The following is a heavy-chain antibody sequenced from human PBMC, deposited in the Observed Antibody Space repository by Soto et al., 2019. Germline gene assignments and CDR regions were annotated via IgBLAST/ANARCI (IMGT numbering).Heavy chain of an antibody. CDR1: GFPFSDYY. CDR2: ISRSSRYT. Sequence: QVQLVESGGGLVKPGGSLRLSCAASGFPFSDYYMSWIRQAPGKGLEWVSYISRSSRYTNYADSVKGRFTISRDNAKNSLYLQMNSLRAEDTAVYYCARSWYSSSFDYWGQGTLVTVSS. J-gene: IGHJ4*02. CDR3: ARSWYSSSFDY. V-gene: IGHV3-11*06. D-gene: IGHD6-6*01.